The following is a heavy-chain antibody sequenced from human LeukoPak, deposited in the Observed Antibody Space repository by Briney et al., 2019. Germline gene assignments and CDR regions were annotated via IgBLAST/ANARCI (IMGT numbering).Heavy chain of an antibody. J-gene: IGHJ4*02. CDR1: GYTFTSYG. V-gene: IGHV1-69*13. Sequence: SVKVSCKASGYTFTSYGISWVRQAPGQGLEWMGGIIPIFGTANYAQKFQGRVTITADESTSTAYMELSSLRSEDTAVYYCAREFSAAGQEYYFDYWGQGTLVTVSS. CDR3: AREFSAAGQEYYFDY. D-gene: IGHD6-13*01. CDR2: IIPIFGTA.